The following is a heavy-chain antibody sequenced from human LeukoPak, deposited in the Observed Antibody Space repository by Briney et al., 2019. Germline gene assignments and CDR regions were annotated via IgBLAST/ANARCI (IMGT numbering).Heavy chain of an antibody. CDR3: ARETYYYDSSGYYWLNYYYYYMDV. V-gene: IGHV4-4*07. Sequence: SETLSLTCTVSGGSIRSYYWSWIRQPAGKGLEWIGRIYTSGSTNYNPSLKSRVTISVDTSKNQFSLKLSSVTAADTAVYYCARETYYYDSSGYYWLNYYYYYMDVWGKGTTVTISS. CDR2: IYTSGST. CDR1: GGSIRSYY. J-gene: IGHJ6*03. D-gene: IGHD3-22*01.